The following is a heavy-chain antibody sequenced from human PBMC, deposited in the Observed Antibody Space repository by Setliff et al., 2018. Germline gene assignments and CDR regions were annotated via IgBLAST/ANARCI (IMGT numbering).Heavy chain of an antibody. J-gene: IGHJ5*01. D-gene: IGHD2-15*01. Sequence: LSLTCNVSGASISSGSHYWSWIRQSAGEKPTWIGHVYSTGSTNYSPSFESRVSISVDKSNNQFSLKMTSVTAADTAMYYCVRDRYGRNSDGSGVYNWFDSWGQGILVTVSS. CDR1: GASISSGSHY. CDR3: VRDRYGRNSDGSGVYNWFDS. CDR2: VYSTGST. V-gene: IGHV4-61*09.